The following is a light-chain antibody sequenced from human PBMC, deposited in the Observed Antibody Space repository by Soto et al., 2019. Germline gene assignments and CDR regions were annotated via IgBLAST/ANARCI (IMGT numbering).Light chain of an antibody. CDR3: LLYRDSPPAYT. V-gene: IGKV3-20*01. CDR1: QSVSSRN. CDR2: GAF. Sequence: EIVLTQSPGTLSLFPGERATLSCRASQSVSSRNLAWYRQKPGQAPSLLIYGAFNRATGIPDRFSGSGSATDFTLTISRLEPADFALYYCLLYRDSPPAYTFGQGTKL. J-gene: IGKJ2*01.